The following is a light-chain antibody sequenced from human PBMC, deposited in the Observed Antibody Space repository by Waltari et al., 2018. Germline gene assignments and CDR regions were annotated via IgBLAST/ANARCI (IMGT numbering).Light chain of an antibody. J-gene: IGLJ1*01. V-gene: IGLV3-10*01. CDR1: ELPRKY. Sequence: YELTQPPSLSVSPGQTARITCSGHELPRKYAYGFQQKSGQAPRLVMYEDTKRPSGIPERSSGSSAGTVATLTITGAQVDDEADYYCYSSDSTGLRVFGGGTTVVVL. CDR2: EDT. CDR3: YSSDSTGLRV.